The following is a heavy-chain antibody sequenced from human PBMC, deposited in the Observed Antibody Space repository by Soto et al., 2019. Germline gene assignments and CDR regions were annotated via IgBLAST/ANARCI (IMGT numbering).Heavy chain of an antibody. CDR2: IYPDDSDT. CDR3: ARQQSAVVTAPCVH. V-gene: IGHV5-51*01. CDR1: GYDFSTYW. Sequence: PGESLKISCKASGYDFSTYWIAWVRQMPGKGLEWMGIIYPDDSDTRYSPSFKGQVTMSADKSISTAYLQWSSLKASDTALYYCARQQSAVVTAPCVHWGQGTLVTVSS. J-gene: IGHJ4*02. D-gene: IGHD5-18*01.